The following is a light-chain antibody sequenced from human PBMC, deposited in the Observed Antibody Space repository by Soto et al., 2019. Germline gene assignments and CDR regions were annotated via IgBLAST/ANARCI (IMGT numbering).Light chain of an antibody. J-gene: IGKJ1*01. CDR1: QSVNSGY. V-gene: IGKV3-20*01. CDR2: GAS. Sequence: EMVLTQSPGTLSLSPGERATLSCRASQSVNSGYLAWYQQKPGQAPRPVIYGASSRATGIPDRFSGSGSGTDFTLTISRLEPEDFAVYYCQLYGGSPLWTFGQGTKVEIK. CDR3: QLYGGSPLWT.